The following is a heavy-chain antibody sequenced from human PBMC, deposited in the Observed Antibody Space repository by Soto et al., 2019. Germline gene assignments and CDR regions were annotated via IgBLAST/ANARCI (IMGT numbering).Heavy chain of an antibody. CDR1: GFTFSDYY. J-gene: IGHJ6*02. CDR2: ISSSGSTI. D-gene: IGHD3-10*01. CDR3: SRGGYGSGSYYYYYYFGIDV. Sequence: GGSLRLSCAASGFTFSDYYMSWIRQAPGKGLEWVSYISSSGSTIYYADSVKGRFTISRDNAKNSLYLPMNSLRAEDTFVYYCSRGGYGSGSYYYYYYFGIDVWGQGTTVTVSS. V-gene: IGHV3-11*01.